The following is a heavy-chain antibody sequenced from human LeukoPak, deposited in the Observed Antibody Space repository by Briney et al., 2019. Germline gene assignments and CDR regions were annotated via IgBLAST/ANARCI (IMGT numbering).Heavy chain of an antibody. CDR2: ISAYNGNT. Sequence: ASVKVSCKASGYTFTSYGISWVRQAPGQGLEWMGWISAYNGNTNYAQKLQGRVTMTTDTSTSTAYMELRSLRSDDTAVYYCARPSAAGRGARVYYYYYGMDVWGQGTTVTVSS. V-gene: IGHV1-18*01. D-gene: IGHD6-13*01. CDR3: ARPSAAGRGARVYYYYYGMDV. CDR1: GYTFTSYG. J-gene: IGHJ6*02.